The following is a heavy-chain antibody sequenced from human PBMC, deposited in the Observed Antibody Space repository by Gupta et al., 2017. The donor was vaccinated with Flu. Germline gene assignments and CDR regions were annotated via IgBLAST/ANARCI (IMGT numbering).Heavy chain of an antibody. J-gene: IGHJ4*02. CDR3: ARLRGSDLDLDN. CDR1: GFTFRNYG. D-gene: IGHD2-21*01. V-gene: IGHV3-33*01. CDR2: IWDDGSRE. Sequence: QVRLVESGGAVVQPGKSLTLSCEASGFTFRNYGMHWVRQSPGKGLEWMAVIWDDGSREYYADSVKARFSISRDNSNNRLYLQMNSLRAEDTAIYYCARLRGSDLDLDNWGQGTLVTVSS.